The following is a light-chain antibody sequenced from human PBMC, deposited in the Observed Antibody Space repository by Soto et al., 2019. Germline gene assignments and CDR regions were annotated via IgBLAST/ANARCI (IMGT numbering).Light chain of an antibody. CDR2: EVT. CDR3: SSYTTSSTYV. J-gene: IGLJ1*01. CDR1: SSDVGHYDR. V-gene: IGLV2-18*02. Sequence: QSALTQPPSVYGSPGQSVTISCTGTSSDVGHYDRVSWYQQPPGTAPKLMIYEVTNRPSGVPDRFSGSKSGNTASLIISGLQAEDEADYYCSSYTTSSTYVFGPGTKLTVL.